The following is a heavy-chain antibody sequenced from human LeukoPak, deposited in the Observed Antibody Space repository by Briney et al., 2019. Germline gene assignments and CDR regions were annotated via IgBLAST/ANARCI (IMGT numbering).Heavy chain of an antibody. Sequence: GSLRLSCAASGFTLSTSWMHWVRQAPGKGLEWVANIKQDGSEKYYADSVRGRFTISRDNAKNSLYLQMSSLRAEDTAVYCCARGFGGNSECWGQGTLVTVSS. CDR1: GFTLSTSW. CDR2: IKQDGSEK. J-gene: IGHJ4*02. V-gene: IGHV3-7*03. D-gene: IGHD4-23*01. CDR3: ARGFGGNSEC.